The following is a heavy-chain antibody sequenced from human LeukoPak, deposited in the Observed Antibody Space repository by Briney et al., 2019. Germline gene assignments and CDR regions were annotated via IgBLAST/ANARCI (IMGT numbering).Heavy chain of an antibody. CDR3: AREAYDILTGYYGGIESWFDP. V-gene: IGHV3-23*01. Sequence: GGTLRPSCAASGFTFSSYGMSWVRQAPGKGLEWVSGISGSGGSTYYADSVKGRLTISRDNAKNSLYLQMNSLRAEDTAVYYCAREAYDILTGYYGGIESWFDPWGQGTLVTVSS. J-gene: IGHJ5*02. CDR1: GFTFSSYG. CDR2: ISGSGGST. D-gene: IGHD3-9*01.